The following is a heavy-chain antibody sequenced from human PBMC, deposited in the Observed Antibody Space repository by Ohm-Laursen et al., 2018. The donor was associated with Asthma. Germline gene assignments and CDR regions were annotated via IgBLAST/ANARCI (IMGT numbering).Heavy chain of an antibody. Sequence: GSLRLSCTASGFTFSTYAMTWVRQAPGQGLEWVPVISGSGSSTYYADSVKGRFTISRDNSRSTLYLQMNSLRAEDTALYYCAKEVTYNSDYGLDVWGQGTTVTVSS. D-gene: IGHD1-20*01. CDR3: AKEVTYNSDYGLDV. CDR2: ISGSGSST. V-gene: IGHV3-23*01. CDR1: GFTFSTYA. J-gene: IGHJ6*02.